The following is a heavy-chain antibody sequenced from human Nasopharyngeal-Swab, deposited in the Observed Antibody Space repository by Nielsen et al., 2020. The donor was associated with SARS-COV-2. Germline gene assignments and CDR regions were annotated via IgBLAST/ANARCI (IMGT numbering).Heavy chain of an antibody. CDR3: ASREGYYYDSSGYSK. D-gene: IGHD3-22*01. CDR1: GFTFSSYA. J-gene: IGHJ4*02. CDR2: ISGSGGST. V-gene: IGHV3-23*01. Sequence: GESLKISCAASGFTFSSYAMSWVRQAPGKGLEWVSAISGSGGSTYYADSVKGRFTISRDNSKNTLYLQMNSLRAEDTAVYYCASREGYYYDSSGYSKWGQGTLVTVSS.